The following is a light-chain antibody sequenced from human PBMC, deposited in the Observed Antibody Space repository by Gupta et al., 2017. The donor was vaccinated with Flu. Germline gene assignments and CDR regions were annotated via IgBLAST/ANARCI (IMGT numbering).Light chain of an antibody. V-gene: IGLV1-44*01. Sequence: QSVLPQPPSASGPPGQRVTNPSSGSSSNSGCNTVNWYQQLPGTAPKLLIYSINQRPSGVPDRFSGSKSGTTASLAISGLRAEDEADYYCSAWDGSLNGWVFGRGTKLTVL. CDR2: SIN. J-gene: IGLJ3*02. CDR3: SAWDGSLNGWV. CDR1: SSNSGCNT.